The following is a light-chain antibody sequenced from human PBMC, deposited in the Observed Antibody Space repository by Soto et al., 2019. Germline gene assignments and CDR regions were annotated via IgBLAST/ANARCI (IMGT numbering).Light chain of an antibody. CDR3: QKYNQWPLT. CDR2: FAS. V-gene: IGKV3-15*01. Sequence: EIVMTQSPATLSVSPGEKATLSCRASQTVSNNLAWYQQKPGQAPRLLIYFASTRATGIPARFSGSGSGTEFTLTISSLQSEDVAVYYCQKYNQWPLTFGGGTKAETK. J-gene: IGKJ4*01. CDR1: QTVSNN.